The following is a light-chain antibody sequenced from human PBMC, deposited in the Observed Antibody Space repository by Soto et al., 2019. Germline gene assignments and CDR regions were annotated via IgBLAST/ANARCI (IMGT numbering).Light chain of an antibody. CDR2: DVS. J-gene: IGLJ7*01. V-gene: IGLV2-14*01. CDR1: SSDVGAYNY. CDR3: CSYTTSNTMI. Sequence: QSALTQPASVSGSPGQSITISCAGTSSDVGAYNYVSWFQQHPGKVPKLIIYDVSDRPSGVSDRFSGSKSGNTASLTISGLQAEDEVDYYCCSYTTSNTMIFGGGTQLTVL.